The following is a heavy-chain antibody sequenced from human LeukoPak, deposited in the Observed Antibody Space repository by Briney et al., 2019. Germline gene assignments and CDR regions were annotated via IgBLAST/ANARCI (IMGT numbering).Heavy chain of an antibody. D-gene: IGHD3-16*01. CDR2: IYSGGNT. V-gene: IGHV3-53*01. J-gene: IGHJ4*02. Sequence: GGSLRLSCVASGFTVSSNYMGWVRQAPGKGLEWVSVIYSGGNTYYADSVKGRVTISRDNSKNTLYLQMNSLRAEDTAVYYCARDRGYYFDNWGQGTLVTVSS. CDR3: ARDRGYYFDN. CDR1: GFTVSSNY.